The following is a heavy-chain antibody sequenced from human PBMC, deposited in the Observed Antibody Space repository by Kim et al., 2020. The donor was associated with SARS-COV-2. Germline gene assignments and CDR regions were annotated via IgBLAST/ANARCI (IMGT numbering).Heavy chain of an antibody. Sequence: NHADSVKGRFTISRDDSKNSLYLQMSSLRADDTAVYYCANNWGADSWGQGTLVIVSS. CDR3: ANNWGADS. J-gene: IGHJ4*02. V-gene: IGHV3-23*01. D-gene: IGHD7-27*01.